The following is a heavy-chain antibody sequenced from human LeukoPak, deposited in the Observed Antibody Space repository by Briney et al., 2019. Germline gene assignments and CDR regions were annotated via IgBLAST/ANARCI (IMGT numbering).Heavy chain of an antibody. J-gene: IGHJ6*03. V-gene: IGHV3-21*01. Sequence: PGGSLRLSCAASGFTFGIYSMTWVRQAPGKGLEWVSSSSSTSMYIYYADSMRGRFTISRDNAENSLFLQIDSLGVEDTAVYSCARVAAGAEAHTLHYHYMDVWGKGTTVTVSS. CDR2: SSSTSMYI. CDR3: ARVAAGAEAHTLHYHYMDV. D-gene: IGHD6-13*01. CDR1: GFTFGIYS.